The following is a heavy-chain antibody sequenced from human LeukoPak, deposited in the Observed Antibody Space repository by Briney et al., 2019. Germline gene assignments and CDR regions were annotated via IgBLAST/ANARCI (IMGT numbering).Heavy chain of an antibody. CDR3: ATYSSLNRREFQY. CDR2: ISYEGSNK. CDR1: GFTFSSYA. V-gene: IGHV3-30*01. J-gene: IGHJ1*01. D-gene: IGHD3-22*01. Sequence: GGSLRLSCTASGFTFSSYAMHWVRQAPGKGLEWVAVISYEGSNKYYAESVKGRFTISRDNSKNTLYLQMNSLRAEDTAVYYCATYSSLNRREFQYWGQGTLLTVSS.